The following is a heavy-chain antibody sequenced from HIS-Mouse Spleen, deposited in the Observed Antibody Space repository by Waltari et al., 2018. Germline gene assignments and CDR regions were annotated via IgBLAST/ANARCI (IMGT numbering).Heavy chain of an antibody. Sequence: QVQLQQWGAGLLKPSETLSLTCAVYGGSFSGYYCSWIRQPPGKGLEWIGEINHSGSTNYNPSLKSRVTISVDTSKNQFSLKLSSVTAADTAVYYCARGRDSGSYYFDYWGQGTLVTVSS. J-gene: IGHJ4*02. CDR3: ARGRDSGSYYFDY. CDR1: GGSFSGYY. CDR2: INHSGST. D-gene: IGHD1-26*01. V-gene: IGHV4-34*01.